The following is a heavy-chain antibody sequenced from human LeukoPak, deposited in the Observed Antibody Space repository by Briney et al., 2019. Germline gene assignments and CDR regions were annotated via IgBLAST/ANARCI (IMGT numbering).Heavy chain of an antibody. CDR1: GRSISSYY. CDR2: INYSGST. J-gene: IGHJ6*03. V-gene: IGHV4-59*01. Sequence: PSETLSLTCTVSGRSISSYYWRWLRQPPGKGLEWIGYINYSGSTNYNPSLKSGVTITVDTSKNQFSRKRSSGTAAGTGGYYCGSTNYNPSLKSRVTISVDTSTNQFSLKLSSVTAADTAVYYCARLTEEMATNKYYYYMDVWGKGTTVTVSS. D-gene: IGHD3-10*01. CDR3: GSTNYNPSLKSRVTISVDTSTNQFSLKLSSVTAADTAVYYCARLTEEMATNKYYYYMDV.